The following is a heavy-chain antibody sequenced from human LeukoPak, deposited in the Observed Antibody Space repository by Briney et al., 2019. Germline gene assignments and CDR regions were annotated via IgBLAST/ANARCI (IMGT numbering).Heavy chain of an antibody. J-gene: IGHJ3*02. CDR3: TRDIRLTTDRDAFDI. CDR2: ISGSAWTI. Sequence: GGSLRLPCVASGFTFSAYSMNWVRQAPGKGPEWVSSISGSAWTIYDTDSVKGRFTTSRDNAKNSLYLQMNSLRPEDTAVYFCTRDIRLTTDRDAFDIWGQGTMVTVSS. D-gene: IGHD1-14*01. CDR1: GFTFSAYS. V-gene: IGHV3-21*01.